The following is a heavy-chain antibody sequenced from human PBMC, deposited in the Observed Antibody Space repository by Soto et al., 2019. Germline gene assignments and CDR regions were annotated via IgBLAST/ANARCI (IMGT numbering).Heavy chain of an antibody. J-gene: IGHJ6*02. CDR2: IYYSGST. CDR1: GGSISGDY. V-gene: IGHV4-59*01. Sequence: QVQLQESGPGLVKPSETLSLTCTVSGGSISGDYWSWIRQPPGKGLEWIGYIYYSGSTNYNPSLKSRVTISVDTSKNQFSLKLSSVTAADTTVYYCARGGKSHGYGMDVWGHGTTVTVSS. CDR3: ARGGKSHGYGMDV. D-gene: IGHD5-18*01.